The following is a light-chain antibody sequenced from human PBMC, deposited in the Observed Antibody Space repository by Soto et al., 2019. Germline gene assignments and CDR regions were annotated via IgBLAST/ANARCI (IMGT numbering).Light chain of an antibody. CDR3: HQYGSSPST. J-gene: IGKJ1*01. Sequence: EIVVTQSPGTLSLSTGERATLSCRASQSVTSSYLAWYQQKPGQAPRLLIYGASSRATGIPDRFSGSGSGTDFTLTISRLEPEDFAVYYCHQYGSSPSTFGQGTKVDI. V-gene: IGKV3-20*01. CDR1: QSVTSSY. CDR2: GAS.